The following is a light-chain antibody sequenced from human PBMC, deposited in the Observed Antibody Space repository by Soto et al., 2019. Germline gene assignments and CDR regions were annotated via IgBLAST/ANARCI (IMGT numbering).Light chain of an antibody. CDR3: QQYYSSPRT. CDR2: GAS. J-gene: IGKJ1*01. Sequence: EVVLTQSPVTLSLSPGERATLSCRASQSFRGLLAWYQQKPGQAPRLLIYGASSRATGIPDRFSGSGSGTDFTLTISRLEPEDSAVYYCQQYYSSPRTFGRGTKVDI. V-gene: IGKV3-20*01. CDR1: QSFRGL.